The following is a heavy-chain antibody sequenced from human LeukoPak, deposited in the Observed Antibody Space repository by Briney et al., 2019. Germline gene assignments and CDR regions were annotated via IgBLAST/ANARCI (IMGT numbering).Heavy chain of an antibody. CDR2: ISAYNGNT. CDR1: GYTFTSCG. CDR3: ARVQPFYYDSSGYYYKDY. D-gene: IGHD3-22*01. Sequence: ASVKVSCKASGYTFTSCGISWVRQAPGQGLEWMGWISAYNGNTNYAQKLQGRVTMTTDTSTSTAYMELRSLRSDDTAVYYCARVQPFYYDSSGYYYKDYWGQGTLVTVSS. V-gene: IGHV1-18*01. J-gene: IGHJ4*02.